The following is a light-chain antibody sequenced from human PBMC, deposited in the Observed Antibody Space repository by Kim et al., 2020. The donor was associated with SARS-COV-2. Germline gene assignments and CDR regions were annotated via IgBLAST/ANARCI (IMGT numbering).Light chain of an antibody. CDR2: TNN. CDR3: VAWEDILNGYV. CDR1: SSNIGSNF. Sequence: QSALTQPPSASGTPGQMVTISCSGSSSNIGSNFVSWYQQLPGAAPKPLIYTNNQRPSGVPDRFSGSMSGTSASLAISGLQSEDEADYYCVAWEDILNGYVFGTGTKVTVL. J-gene: IGLJ1*01. V-gene: IGLV1-44*01.